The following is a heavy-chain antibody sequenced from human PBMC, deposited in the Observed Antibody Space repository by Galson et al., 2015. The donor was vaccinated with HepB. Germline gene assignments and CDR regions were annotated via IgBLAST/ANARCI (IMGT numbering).Heavy chain of an antibody. V-gene: IGHV3-64*02. CDR1: GFTFGNYV. D-gene: IGHD1-26*01. J-gene: IGHJ4*02. CDR3: TRSLGHAHFDY. CDR2: ISSNGDSV. Sequence: SLRLSCAASGFTFGNYVMHWVRQAPGKGLEHVASISSNGDSVFYGGTVKGRFMISRDSSKDTLYLQMGSLRIEDTAVYYCTRSLGHAHFDYWGPGTLVTVSS.